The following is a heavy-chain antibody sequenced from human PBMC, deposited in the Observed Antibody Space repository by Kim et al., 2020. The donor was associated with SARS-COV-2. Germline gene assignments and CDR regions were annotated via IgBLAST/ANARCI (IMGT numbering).Heavy chain of an antibody. J-gene: IGHJ4*02. CDR2: ISGNGDVT. D-gene: IGHD3-10*01. CDR1: GFTFNNYA. V-gene: IGHV3-23*01. Sequence: GGSLRLSCAASGFTFNNYAMSWVRQAPGKGLEWVSAISGNGDVTYYADSEKGRFTISRDNSKNTLYLQMNSLRADDTAVYYCAKVRAMIRGVLDYWGQGTLVTVSS. CDR3: AKVRAMIRGVLDY.